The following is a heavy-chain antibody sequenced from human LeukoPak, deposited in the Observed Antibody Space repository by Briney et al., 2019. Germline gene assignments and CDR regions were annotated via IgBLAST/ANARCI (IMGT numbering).Heavy chain of an antibody. D-gene: IGHD3-16*01. V-gene: IGHV3-23*01. J-gene: IGHJ4*02. CDR3: VLRGGATDY. CDR1: GFTFSSFA. Sequence: PWGSLRLSCAASGFTFSSFALNWVRQAPGKGLEWVSTISGSGGTTYYADSVKGRFTISRDNSKNTLYLQMNSLRAEDTAVYYCVLRGGATDYWGQGTLVTVSS. CDR2: ISGSGGTT.